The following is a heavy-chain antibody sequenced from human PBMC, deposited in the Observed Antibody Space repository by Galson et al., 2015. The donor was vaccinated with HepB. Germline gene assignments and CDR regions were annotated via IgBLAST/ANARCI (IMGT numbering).Heavy chain of an antibody. V-gene: IGHV3-66*01. CDR2: IKTDDNT. CDR1: GFTVSNNY. J-gene: IGHJ4*02. Sequence: LRLSCAASGFTVSNNYMSWVRQAPGEGLEWVSLIKTDDNTYYADSVKGRFTISRDNSKNTLYLQMNSLRAEDTAVYSCARESHSSGWHWGQGTLVTVSS. D-gene: IGHD6-19*01. CDR3: ARESHSSGWH.